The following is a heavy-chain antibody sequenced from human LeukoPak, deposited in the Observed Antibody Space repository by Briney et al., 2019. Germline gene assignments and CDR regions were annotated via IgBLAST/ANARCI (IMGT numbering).Heavy chain of an antibody. CDR2: IIPIFGTA. D-gene: IGHD3-22*01. V-gene: IGHV1-69*01. CDR3: ARGPDYYDSSGYDYYYMDV. CDR1: GATFSNYA. Sequence: SPVKVSCKASGATFSNYAISWVRQAPGQGLEWMGGIIPIFGTANYAQKFQGRVTVTADESTSTAYMELSSLRSEDTAVYYCARGPDYYDSSGYDYYYMDVWGKGTTVTVSS. J-gene: IGHJ6*03.